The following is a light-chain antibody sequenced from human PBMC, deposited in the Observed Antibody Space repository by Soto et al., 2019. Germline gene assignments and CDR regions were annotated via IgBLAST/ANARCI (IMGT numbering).Light chain of an antibody. CDR2: DAS. CDR3: QHYNNWPYT. V-gene: IGKV3-15*01. CDR1: QTINRW. J-gene: IGKJ2*01. Sequence: MTQSPSTLSASVGDRVTITCRASQTINRWLAWHQRKPGQAPRLLIYDASTRATGVPARFSGSGSGTDFTLTIRSLQSEDFEVSYCQHYNNWPYTFGQGTKVDIK.